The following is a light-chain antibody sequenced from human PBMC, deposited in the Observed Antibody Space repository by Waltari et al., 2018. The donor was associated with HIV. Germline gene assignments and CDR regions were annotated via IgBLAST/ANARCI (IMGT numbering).Light chain of an antibody. J-gene: IGLJ3*02. V-gene: IGLV2-8*01. CDR2: EVT. Sequence: QSALPQPPSASGSPGQSVAIPCPGTSSDIGGYTYVPWYQQPPGKAPKLMIFEVTTRPSGVPDRFSGSKSGNTASLTVSGLQAEDEADYYCASYGGTNDLVFGGGTKLTVL. CDR1: SSDIGGYTY. CDR3: ASYGGTNDLV.